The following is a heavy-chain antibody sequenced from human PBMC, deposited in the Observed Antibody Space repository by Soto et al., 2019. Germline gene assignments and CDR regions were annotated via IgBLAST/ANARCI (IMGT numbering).Heavy chain of an antibody. J-gene: IGHJ6*03. V-gene: IGHV6-1*01. CDR1: GDSVSSNSAA. CDR2: TYYRSRWYN. Sequence: PSQTLSLTCAISGDSVSSNSAAWNWIRLSPSRGLEWLARTYYRSRWYNDYAVSVRSRITVNPDTSKNQLSLQLTSVTPGDTAVYYCAGTTSHQWYYMDVWGKGTTVTVSS. CDR3: AGTTSHQWYYMDV. D-gene: IGHD1-7*01.